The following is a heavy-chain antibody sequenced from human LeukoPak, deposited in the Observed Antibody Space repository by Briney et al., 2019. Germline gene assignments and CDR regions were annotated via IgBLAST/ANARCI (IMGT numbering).Heavy chain of an antibody. CDR1: GFTFSSYA. V-gene: IGHV3-23*01. CDR3: AKDPSYYYDSSASPFDY. CDR2: ISGSGGST. D-gene: IGHD3-22*01. J-gene: IGHJ4*02. Sequence: GGSLRLSCAASGFTFSSYAMSWVRQAPGKGLEWVSAISGSGGSTYYADSVKGRFTISRDNSKNTLHLQMNSLRAEDTAVYYCAKDPSYYYDSSASPFDYWGQGTLVTVSS.